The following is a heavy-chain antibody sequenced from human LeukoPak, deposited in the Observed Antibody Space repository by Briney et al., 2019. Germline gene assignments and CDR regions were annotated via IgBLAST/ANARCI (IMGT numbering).Heavy chain of an antibody. Sequence: ASVRVSRKASGYTFTAYYIHWLRQAPGQGLEWMGWLNPNIGGANYALKFQGRVTMTRDTSIGTAYMELRRLRSDDTAVYYCARGGGTAHFDFWGEGTLATVSS. CDR1: GYTFTAYY. V-gene: IGHV1-2*02. D-gene: IGHD2-21*02. CDR3: ARGGGTAHFDF. CDR2: LNPNIGGA. J-gene: IGHJ4*01.